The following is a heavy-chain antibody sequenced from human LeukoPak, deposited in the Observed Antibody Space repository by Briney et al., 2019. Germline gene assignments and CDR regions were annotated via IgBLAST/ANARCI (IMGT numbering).Heavy chain of an antibody. Sequence: PGGSLRLSCAASGFTFSSYGMHWVRQAPGKGLEWVAVIWYDGSSKYYADSVKGRFTISRDNSKNTLYLQMNSLRAEDTAVYYCARDDYGDYGDYWGQGTLVTVSS. CDR1: GFTFSSYG. V-gene: IGHV3-33*01. D-gene: IGHD4-17*01. CDR3: ARDDYGDYGDY. CDR2: IWYDGSSK. J-gene: IGHJ4*02.